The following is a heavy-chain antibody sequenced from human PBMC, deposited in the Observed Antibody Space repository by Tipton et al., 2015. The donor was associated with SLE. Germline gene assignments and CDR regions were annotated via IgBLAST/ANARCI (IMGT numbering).Heavy chain of an antibody. CDR3: SRGPITARPIF. Sequence: TLSLTCTVSGGSISSGSYYWTWIRQPAGKGLEWIGHIYTSGRTKYNPSLKSRVTISVDASKNQFSLNLTSVTAADTAVYYCSRGPITARPIFWGQGALVTVSS. CDR2: IYTSGRT. CDR1: GGSISSGSYY. D-gene: IGHD6-6*01. J-gene: IGHJ4*02. V-gene: IGHV4-61*09.